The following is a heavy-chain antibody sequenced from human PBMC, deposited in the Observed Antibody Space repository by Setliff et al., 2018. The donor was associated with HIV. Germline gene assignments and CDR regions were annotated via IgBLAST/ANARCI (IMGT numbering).Heavy chain of an antibody. D-gene: IGHD3-10*01. J-gene: IGHJ3*01. CDR2: IKAYNGNT. V-gene: IGHV1-18*01. CDR1: GYTFTSYG. Sequence: ASVKVSCKASGYTFTSYGISWVRQAPGQGLEWMGWIKAYNGNTKFAQNLQGRGNMTSDTSTSTTYLELRSLSSDDTAVYYCARDNEAIGWFGDRPDHILLFWGQGTMVTVSS. CDR3: ARDNEAIGWFGDRPDHILLF.